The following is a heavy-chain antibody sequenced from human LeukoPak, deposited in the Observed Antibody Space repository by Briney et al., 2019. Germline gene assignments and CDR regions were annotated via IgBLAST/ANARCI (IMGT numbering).Heavy chain of an antibody. CDR3: ARPPEAHYYDSSGGFWAAAFDI. CDR2: INWNGGST. Sequence: LTGGSLRLSCAASGFTCDDYGMSWVRQAPGKRLEWVSGINWNGGSTGYADSVKGRFTISRDNAKNSLYLQMNSLRAEDTALYYCARPPEAHYYDSSGGFWAAAFDIWGQGTMVTVSS. D-gene: IGHD3-22*01. V-gene: IGHV3-20*04. J-gene: IGHJ3*02. CDR1: GFTCDDYG.